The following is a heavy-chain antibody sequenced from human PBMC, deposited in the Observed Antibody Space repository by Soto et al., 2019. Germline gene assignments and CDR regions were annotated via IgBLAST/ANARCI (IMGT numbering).Heavy chain of an antibody. CDR2: ISYDGSNK. D-gene: IGHD6-19*01. Sequence: PGGSLRLSXAASGFTFSSYGMHWVRQAPGKGLEWVAVISYDGSNKYYADSVKGRFTISRDNSKNTLYLQMNSLRAEDTAVYYCAKERPTYSSGWPYYYYGMDVWGQGTTVTVSS. CDR1: GFTFSSYG. CDR3: AKERPTYSSGWPYYYYGMDV. J-gene: IGHJ6*02. V-gene: IGHV3-30*18.